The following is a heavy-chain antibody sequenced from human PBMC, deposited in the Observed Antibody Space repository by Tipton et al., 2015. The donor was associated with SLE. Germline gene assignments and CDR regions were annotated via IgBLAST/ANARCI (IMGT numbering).Heavy chain of an antibody. CDR1: GGSISSHY. CDR3: ARGRVMV. V-gene: IGHV4-59*11. CDR2: IYYSGST. D-gene: IGHD2-8*01. Sequence: TLSLTCTVSGGSISSHYWSWIRQPPGKGLEWIGYIYYSGSTNYNPSLKSRVTISVDTSKNQFSLKLSSVTAADTAVYYCARGRVMVWGQGTLATVSS. J-gene: IGHJ4*02.